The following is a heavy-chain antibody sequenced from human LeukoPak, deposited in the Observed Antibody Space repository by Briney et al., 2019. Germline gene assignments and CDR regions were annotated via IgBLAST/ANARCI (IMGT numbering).Heavy chain of an antibody. CDR1: GFTFSSSG. V-gene: IGHV3-33*01. Sequence: GGSLRLSCAASGFTFSSSGMHWVRQAPGKGLEWVAVIWYDGSNEYYADSVKGRFTISRDNSKNTLYLQMNSLRAEDTAVYYCARDSGNILTGEDTFDIWGQGTMVTVSS. CDR2: IWYDGSNE. D-gene: IGHD3-9*01. CDR3: ARDSGNILTGEDTFDI. J-gene: IGHJ3*02.